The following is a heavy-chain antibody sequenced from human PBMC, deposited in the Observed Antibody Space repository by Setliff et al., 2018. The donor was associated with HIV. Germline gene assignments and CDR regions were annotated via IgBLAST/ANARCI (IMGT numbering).Heavy chain of an antibody. CDR2: IYYSGAT. D-gene: IGHD7-27*01. CDR3: ARDPRERWGSTYWYFDV. J-gene: IGHJ2*01. V-gene: IGHV4-61*08. Sequence: SETLSLTCTVSGGSISSGGYYWSWIRQPPGKGLEWIGYIYYSGATNYNASLKSRLSISVDTSKKQFSLKLRSVTAADMAVYYCARDPRERWGSTYWYFDVWGRGTLVTVSS. CDR1: GGSISSGGYY.